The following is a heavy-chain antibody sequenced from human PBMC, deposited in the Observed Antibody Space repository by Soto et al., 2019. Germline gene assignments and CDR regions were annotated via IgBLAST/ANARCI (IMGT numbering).Heavy chain of an antibody. Sequence: QVQLQQWGAGLLKPSETLSLTCAVYGGSFSGYYWSWIRQPPGKGLEWIGEINHSGSTNYNPSLKSRVHISVDTSKNQFSLKLSSVTAADTAVYYCARGDIVVSREGYYYYYMDVWGKGTTVTVSS. CDR1: GGSFSGYY. J-gene: IGHJ6*03. D-gene: IGHD2-2*01. CDR3: ARGDIVVSREGYYYYYMDV. CDR2: INHSGST. V-gene: IGHV4-34*01.